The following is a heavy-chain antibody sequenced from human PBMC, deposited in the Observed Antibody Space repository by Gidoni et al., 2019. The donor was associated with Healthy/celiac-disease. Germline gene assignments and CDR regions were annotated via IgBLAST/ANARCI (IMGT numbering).Heavy chain of an antibody. J-gene: IGHJ6*03. CDR2: IRSKAYGGTT. Sequence: EVQLVESGGGLVKQGRCLRLSCTASGCTFGDYARRWFRQAPGKGLEWVGFIRSKAYGGTTEYAASVKVRFTISRDDSNSIAYLQMNSLKTEDTAVYYCTRERQGVGTGYYYMDVWGKGTTVTVSS. V-gene: IGHV3-49*05. CDR3: TRERQGVGTGYYYMDV. D-gene: IGHD1-1*01. CDR1: GCTFGDYA.